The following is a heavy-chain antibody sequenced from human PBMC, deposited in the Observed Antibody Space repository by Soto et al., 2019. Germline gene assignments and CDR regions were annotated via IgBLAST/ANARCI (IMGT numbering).Heavy chain of an antibody. J-gene: IGHJ5*01. CDR3: STRAYDTNGYYRFDP. D-gene: IGHD3-22*01. V-gene: IGHV4-34*08. Sequence: SGRLSITCAVYGATFWGHSWTWIRQSPGKGLEWIGDINHSGRVNYSPSLKSRVTISLDTSKNQFSLTLSAVTAADTAMYYCSTRAYDTNGYYRFDPWGQGTLVTVSS. CDR2: INHSGRV. CDR1: GATFWGHS.